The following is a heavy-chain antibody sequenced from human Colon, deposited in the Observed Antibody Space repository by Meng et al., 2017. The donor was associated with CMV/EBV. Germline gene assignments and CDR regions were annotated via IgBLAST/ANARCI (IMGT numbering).Heavy chain of an antibody. CDR1: GHTFTDYY. V-gene: IGHV1-2*02. CDR2: INSNTGAT. Sequence: LVAPGPEEKILGASLKVSCKGSGHTFTDYYIHGVRQAPGQGLEWMGLINSNTGATKYAQKFQNRITMTRDTSINTVYMQLSGLRSDNTAVYYCERVGGWIGSSSIFGWFDPWGQGTLVTVSS. CDR3: ERVGGWIGSSSIFGWFDP. J-gene: IGHJ5*02. D-gene: IGHD6-6*01.